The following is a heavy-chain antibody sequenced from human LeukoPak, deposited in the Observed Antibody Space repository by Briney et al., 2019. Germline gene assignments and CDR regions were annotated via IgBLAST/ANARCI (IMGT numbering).Heavy chain of an antibody. CDR1: GFTVSSNY. J-gene: IGHJ3*02. V-gene: IGHV3-66*01. CDR3: ARDPSGSYEVGAFDI. Sequence: GGSLRLSCTASGFTVSSNYMGWVRQAPGKGLEWVSVIYSGGSTYYADSVKGRFTISRDNSKNTLYLQMNSLRAEDTAVYYCARDPSGSYEVGAFDIWGQGTMVTVSS. D-gene: IGHD1-26*01. CDR2: IYSGGST.